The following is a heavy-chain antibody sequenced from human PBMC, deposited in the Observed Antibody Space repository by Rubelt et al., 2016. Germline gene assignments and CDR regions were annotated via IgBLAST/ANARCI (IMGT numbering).Heavy chain of an antibody. J-gene: IGHJ3*02. Sequence: QLQLQESGPGLVKPSETLSLTCTVSGGSISSSSYYWGWIRQPPGKGLEWIGSTYYSGSTYSNPSLKSRVTISVDTAKNQFSRELRSVTAAETAVYYCTRDQGSELKDAFDIWGQGTMVTVSS. CDR3: TRDQGSELKDAFDI. D-gene: IGHD1-26*01. V-gene: IGHV4-39*07. CDR2: TYYSGST. CDR1: GGSISSSSYY.